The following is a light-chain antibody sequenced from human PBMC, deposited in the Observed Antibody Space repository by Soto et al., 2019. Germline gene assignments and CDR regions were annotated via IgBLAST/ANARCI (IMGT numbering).Light chain of an antibody. CDR3: SSYTSSSTLV. Sequence: QSAPTQPASVSGSPGQSITISCTGTSSDVGGYNYVSWYQQHPGKAPKLMIYDVSNRPSGVSNRFSGSKSGNTASLTISGLQAEDEADYYCSSYTSSSTLVFGTGTKLTVL. J-gene: IGLJ1*01. V-gene: IGLV2-14*01. CDR2: DVS. CDR1: SSDVGGYNY.